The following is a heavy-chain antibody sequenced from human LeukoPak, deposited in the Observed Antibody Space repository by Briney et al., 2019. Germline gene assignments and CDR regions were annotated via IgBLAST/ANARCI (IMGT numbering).Heavy chain of an antibody. J-gene: IGHJ3*02. D-gene: IGHD3-22*01. CDR2: MNPNSGNT. CDR1: GYTFTSYD. V-gene: IGHV1-8*01. Sequence: ASVKVSCKASGYTFTSYDINWVRQATGQGLEWMGWMNPNSGNTGYAQKFQGRVTMTRNTSISTAYMELSSLRSEDTAVYYCARGPSPLYYDPMWGQETMVTVSS. CDR3: ARGPSPLYYDPM.